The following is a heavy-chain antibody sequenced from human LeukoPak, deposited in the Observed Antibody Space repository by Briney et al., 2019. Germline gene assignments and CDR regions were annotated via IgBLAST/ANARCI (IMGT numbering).Heavy chain of an antibody. V-gene: IGHV5-51*01. Sequence: GESLKISCKGSGYSFTSYWIGWVRQMPGKGLEWMGIIYPGDSDTRYSPSFQGQVTISADKSISTAYLQWSSLKASDTAMYYCARLAGSYYYGSGSWPNDAFDIWGQGTMVTVSS. CDR2: IYPGDSDT. D-gene: IGHD3-10*01. CDR3: ARLAGSYYYGSGSWPNDAFDI. J-gene: IGHJ3*02. CDR1: GYSFTSYW.